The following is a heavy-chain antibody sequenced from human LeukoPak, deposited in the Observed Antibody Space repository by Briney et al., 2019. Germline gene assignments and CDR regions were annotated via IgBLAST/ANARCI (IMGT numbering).Heavy chain of an antibody. Sequence: GGSLRLSCAASGFTFSSFAMSWVRQAPGKGLEWVSGISGSGGNTYYADSVKGRFTIYRDNSKNKRYLQMNSLRAEDTAVYYCAKASSGWEFDYWGQGTLVTVSS. CDR2: ISGSGGNT. J-gene: IGHJ4*02. CDR1: GFTFSSFA. V-gene: IGHV3-23*01. CDR3: AKASSGWEFDY. D-gene: IGHD6-19*01.